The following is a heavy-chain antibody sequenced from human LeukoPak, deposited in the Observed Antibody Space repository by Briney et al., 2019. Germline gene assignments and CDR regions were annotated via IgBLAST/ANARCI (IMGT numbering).Heavy chain of an antibody. CDR2: IHHNGTT. Sequence: PSETLSLTCAVTADSFTGYYWSWIRQFPGKGLEWIGEIHHNGTTNSNPSLRSRVTISLDTCNNQVSLKLTSVTPSDTAVYYWARGQLFMGETFLYDTSGYSFVGTWGQGTLVAVSS. V-gene: IGHV4-34*01. J-gene: IGHJ5*02. CDR1: ADSFTGYY. CDR3: ARGQLFMGETFLYDTSGYSFVGT. D-gene: IGHD3-22*01.